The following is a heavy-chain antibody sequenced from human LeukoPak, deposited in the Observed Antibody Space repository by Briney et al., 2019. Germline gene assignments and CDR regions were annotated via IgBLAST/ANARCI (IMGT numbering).Heavy chain of an antibody. V-gene: IGHV1-2*02. CDR2: INPNSGDT. CDR1: EYTFTGYY. Sequence: GASVKVSCKTSEYTFTGYYMHWVRQAPGQGLEWMGWINPNSGDTNYAQKFQGRVTMTRDTSISTAYMELSRLRSDDTAVYYCARDRTRYYYYSYMDVWGKGTAVTTSS. CDR3: ARDRTRYYYYSYMDV. D-gene: IGHD1-14*01. J-gene: IGHJ6*03.